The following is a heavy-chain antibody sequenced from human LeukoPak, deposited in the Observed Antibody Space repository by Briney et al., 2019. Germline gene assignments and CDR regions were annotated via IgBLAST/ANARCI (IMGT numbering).Heavy chain of an antibody. V-gene: IGHV3-23*01. D-gene: IGHD5-18*01. Sequence: GGSLRLPCAASGFTFSSYGMNWVRQAPGKGLEWVSTISSSGSSTYYADSVKGRFTISRDNSKNTLYLQMNNLRAEDTAVYYCAKGLRPGYRYFDYWGQGTLVTVSS. CDR3: AKGLRPGYRYFDY. CDR1: GFTFSSYG. J-gene: IGHJ4*02. CDR2: ISSSGSST.